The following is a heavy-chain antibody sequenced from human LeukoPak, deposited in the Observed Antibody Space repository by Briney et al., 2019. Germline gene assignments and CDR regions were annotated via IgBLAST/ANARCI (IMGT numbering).Heavy chain of an antibody. V-gene: IGHV4-59*11. J-gene: IGHJ4*02. CDR3: AIGLDVPYFDY. CDR1: GGSISSHY. D-gene: IGHD1-1*01. CDR2: IYYSGST. Sequence: KPSETLSLTCTVSGGSISSHYWSWIRQPPGKGLEWIGYIYYSGSTNYNPSLKSRVTISVDTSKNQFSLKLSSVTAADTAVYYCAIGLDVPYFDYWGQGTLVTVSS.